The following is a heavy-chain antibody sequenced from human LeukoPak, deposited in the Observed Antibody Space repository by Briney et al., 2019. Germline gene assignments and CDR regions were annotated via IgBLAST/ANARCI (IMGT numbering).Heavy chain of an antibody. CDR1: GGFISSYY. Sequence: SETLSLTCTVSGGFISSYYWSWIRQPPGKGLEWIGYIYYSRTTEYNPSLKSRVTISADTSKNQFSLKLSSVTAADTAVYYCARKVVFDLWGRGTLVTVSS. CDR3: ARKVVFDL. D-gene: IGHD2-15*01. CDR2: IYYSRTT. J-gene: IGHJ2*01. V-gene: IGHV4-59*08.